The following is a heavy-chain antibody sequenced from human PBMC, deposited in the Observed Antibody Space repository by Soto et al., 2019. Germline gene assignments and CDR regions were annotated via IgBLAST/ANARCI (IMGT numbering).Heavy chain of an antibody. CDR2: LYDVDGS. D-gene: IGHD1-1*01. Sequence: DVQLVESGGGLIQPGESVRLSCAAFGLTISGKKYVAWVSQAPGKGLEWVSALYDVDGSFYADSVTGRFTTSSDSSKTTVYLQMNDLRPDDTAVYYCATWHEREHAFDVWGQGTTVTISS. CDR3: ATWHEREHAFDV. J-gene: IGHJ3*01. V-gene: IGHV3-53*01. CDR1: GLTISGKKY.